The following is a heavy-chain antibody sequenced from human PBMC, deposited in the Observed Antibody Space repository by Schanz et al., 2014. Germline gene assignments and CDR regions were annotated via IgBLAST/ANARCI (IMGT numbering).Heavy chain of an antibody. Sequence: VQLVESGGDLVKPGGSLRLSCEASGFTFSNYGMNWVRQAPEKGLEWVANIKEDGSEKYYVDSVKGRFTISRDNAKKTLYLQMNSLRAEDTAVYYCARDHQWLARYYMDVWGKGTTVTVSS. D-gene: IGHD6-19*01. CDR1: GFTFSNYG. CDR2: IKEDGSEK. J-gene: IGHJ6*03. V-gene: IGHV3-7*01. CDR3: ARDHQWLARYYMDV.